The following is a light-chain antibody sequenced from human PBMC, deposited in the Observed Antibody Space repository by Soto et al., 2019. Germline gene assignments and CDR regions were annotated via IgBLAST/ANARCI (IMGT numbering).Light chain of an antibody. J-gene: IGKJ5*01. CDR1: QSVSSY. CDR2: DAS. V-gene: IGKV3-11*01. CDR3: QQRRSWPIT. Sequence: EIVLTQSPATLSLSPGERATLSCRASQSVSSYLAWYQQKPRQAPSLLIYDASTRATGIPARFSGSGSGTYFPLTIGRLEHDDFAVYYCQQRRSWPITFGQGSRLDIK.